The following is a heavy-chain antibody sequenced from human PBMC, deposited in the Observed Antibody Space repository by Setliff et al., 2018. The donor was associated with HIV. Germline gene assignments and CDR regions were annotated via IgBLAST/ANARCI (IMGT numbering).Heavy chain of an antibody. Sequence: GGSLRLSCAASGFTFSSYSMNWVRQAPGKGLEWVAIIWYDGSSKYYADSVKGRFTISRDDSKNTLYLQMSSLKIEDTAVYYCTMEDCGGGNCYESWGQGTLVTVSS. J-gene: IGHJ5*01. V-gene: IGHV3-33*08. CDR1: GFTFSSYS. CDR2: IWYDGSSK. CDR3: TMEDCGGGNCYES. D-gene: IGHD2-21*01.